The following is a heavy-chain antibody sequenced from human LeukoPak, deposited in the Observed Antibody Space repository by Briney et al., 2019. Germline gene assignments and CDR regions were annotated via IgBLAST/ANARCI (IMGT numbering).Heavy chain of an antibody. Sequence: SETLSLTCTVSGGSISSYYWSWIRQPPGKGLEWIGYIYYSGSTNYNPSLKSRVTISVDTSKNQFSLKLSSVAAADTAVYYCARYWNYDYYYMDVWGKGTTVTVSS. CDR3: ARYWNYDYYYMDV. D-gene: IGHD1-1*01. J-gene: IGHJ6*03. V-gene: IGHV4-59*01. CDR1: GGSISSYY. CDR2: IYYSGST.